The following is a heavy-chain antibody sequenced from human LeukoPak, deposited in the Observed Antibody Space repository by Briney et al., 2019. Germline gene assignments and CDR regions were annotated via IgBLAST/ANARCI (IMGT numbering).Heavy chain of an antibody. CDR3: AKDYYGSGSYPLDY. J-gene: IGHJ4*02. CDR1: GFTFSSYG. CDR2: ISYDGSNK. Sequence: GGSLRLSCAASGFTFSSYGMHWVRHAPGKGLEWVAVISYDGSNKYYADSVKGRFTISRDNSKNTLYLQMNSLRAEDTAVYYCAKDYYGSGSYPLDYWGQGTLVTVSS. D-gene: IGHD3-10*01. V-gene: IGHV3-30*18.